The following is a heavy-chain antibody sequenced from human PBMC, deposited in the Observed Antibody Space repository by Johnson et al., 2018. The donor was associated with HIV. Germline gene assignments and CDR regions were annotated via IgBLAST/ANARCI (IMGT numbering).Heavy chain of an antibody. CDR3: ATDIVVVLALGGDAFDI. V-gene: IGHV3-7*01. Sequence: VQLVESGGGLVQPVGSLRLSCVVSGFPFSSFWMHWVRQTPGKGLEWVANINQDGSEKYYVDSARGRFTISRDNAKNSLYLQMSSLRAEDTAVYYCATDIVVVLALGGDAFDIWGQGTMVIVSS. D-gene: IGHD2-2*01. CDR2: INQDGSEK. J-gene: IGHJ3*02. CDR1: GFPFSSFW.